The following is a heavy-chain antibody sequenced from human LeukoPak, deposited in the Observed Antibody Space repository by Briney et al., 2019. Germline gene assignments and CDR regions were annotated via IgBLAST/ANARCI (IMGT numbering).Heavy chain of an antibody. CDR3: GGGQLGLFDP. CDR1: GGSISSSSYY. CDR2: IYYSGST. J-gene: IGHJ5*02. Sequence: SETLSLTCTVSGGSISSSSYYSGWIRQPPGKGLEWIGSIYYSGSTYYNPSLKSRVTISVDTSKNQFSLKLSSVTAADTAVYYCGGGQLGLFDPWGQGTLVTVSS. D-gene: IGHD2-2*01. V-gene: IGHV4-39*01.